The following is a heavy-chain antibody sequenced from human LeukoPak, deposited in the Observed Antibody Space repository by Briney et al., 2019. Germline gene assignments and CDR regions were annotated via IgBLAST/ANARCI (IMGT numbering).Heavy chain of an antibody. CDR1: GGTFSSYA. V-gene: IGHV1-18*01. Sequence: ASVKVSCKASGGTFSSYAISWVRQAPGQGLEWMGWISAYNGNTNYAQKFQGSVTMTTDTSTSIAYMELRSLRSDDTAVYYCARVSRSGSSSSAGMDYWGQGTRVTVSS. J-gene: IGHJ4*02. CDR2: ISAYNGNT. CDR3: ARVSRSGSSSSAGMDY. D-gene: IGHD6-6*01.